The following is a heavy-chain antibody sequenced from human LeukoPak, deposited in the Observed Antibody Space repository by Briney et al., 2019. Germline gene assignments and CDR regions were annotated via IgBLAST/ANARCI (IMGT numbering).Heavy chain of an antibody. CDR1: GGSISSSSYY. CDR3: ARTYCGGDCYSGWEYYFDY. J-gene: IGHJ4*02. D-gene: IGHD2-21*02. V-gene: IGHV4-39*07. Sequence: SETLSLTCTVSGGSISSSSYYWGWIRQPPGKGLEWIGSIYYSGSTYYNPSLKSRVTISVDTSKNQFSLKLSSVTAADTAVYYCARTYCGGDCYSGWEYYFDYWGQGTLVTVSS. CDR2: IYYSGST.